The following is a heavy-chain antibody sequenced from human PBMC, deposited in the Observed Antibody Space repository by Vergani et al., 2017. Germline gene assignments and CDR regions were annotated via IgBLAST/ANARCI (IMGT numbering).Heavy chain of an antibody. CDR1: GFTFSSYW. Sequence: EVQLVESGGGLVQPGGSLRLSCAASGFTFSSYWMSWVRQAPGKGLEWVANIKQDGSEKYYVDSVKGRFTISRDNAKNSLYLQMNSLRAEDTAVYYCAREAIFAYYDSSGYYYGKAFDIWGQGTMVTVSS. CDR3: AREAIFAYYDSSGYYYGKAFDI. J-gene: IGHJ3*02. V-gene: IGHV3-7*01. D-gene: IGHD3-22*01. CDR2: IKQDGSEK.